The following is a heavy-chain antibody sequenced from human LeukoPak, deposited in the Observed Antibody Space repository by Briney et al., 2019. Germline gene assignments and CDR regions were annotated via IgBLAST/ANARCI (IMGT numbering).Heavy chain of an antibody. D-gene: IGHD4-11*01. CDR2: IIPIFGTA. CDR3: ARGGYSNYIFDY. CDR1: GYTFTSYD. V-gene: IGHV1-69*13. Sequence: SVKVSCKASGYTFTSYDINWVRQATGQGLEWMGGIIPIFGTANYAQKFQGRVTITADESTSTAYMELSSLRSEDTAVYYCARGGYSNYIFDYWGQGTLVTVSS. J-gene: IGHJ4*02.